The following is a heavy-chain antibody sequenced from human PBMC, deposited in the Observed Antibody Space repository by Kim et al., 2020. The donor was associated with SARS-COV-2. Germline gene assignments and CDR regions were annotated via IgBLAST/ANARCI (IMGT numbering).Heavy chain of an antibody. CDR3: ARGSHTWNDEEPFDD. D-gene: IGHD1-20*01. V-gene: IGHV3-74*01. Sequence: AGYVKSRFTISRDNAKNTLYLQMSSLGAEDTAVYFCARGSHTWNDEEPFDDWGRGTLVTVSS. J-gene: IGHJ4*02.